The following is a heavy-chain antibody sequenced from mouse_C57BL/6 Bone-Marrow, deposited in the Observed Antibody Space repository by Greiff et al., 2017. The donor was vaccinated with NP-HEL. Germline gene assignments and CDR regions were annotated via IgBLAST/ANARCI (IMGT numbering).Heavy chain of an antibody. CDR2: ISDGGSYT. CDR3: ARDGLTTAPEYFDY. V-gene: IGHV5-4*01. CDR1: GFTFSSYA. Sequence: EVQGVESGGGLVKPGGSLKLSCAASGFTFSSYAMSWVRQTPEKRLEWVATISDGGSYTYYPDNVKGRFTFSRDNAKNNLYLQMSHLKSEDTAMYYCARDGLTTAPEYFDYWGQGTTLTVSS. D-gene: IGHD1-2*01. J-gene: IGHJ2*01.